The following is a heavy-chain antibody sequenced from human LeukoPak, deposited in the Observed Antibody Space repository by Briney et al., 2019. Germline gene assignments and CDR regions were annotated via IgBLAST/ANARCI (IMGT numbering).Heavy chain of an antibody. J-gene: IGHJ4*02. D-gene: IGHD2-2*01. Sequence: GGALRLSCAASGFTFSSAWMTWVRQAPGKGLEWVGHIKNKTNGETTDYAAPVKGRFIISRDDSKNTLYLQMNSLRTEDTAVYYCARGFCSSTNCYQGPFDFWGQGTLVTVSS. V-gene: IGHV3-15*01. CDR1: GFTFSSAW. CDR2: IKNKTNGETT. CDR3: ARGFCSSTNCYQGPFDF.